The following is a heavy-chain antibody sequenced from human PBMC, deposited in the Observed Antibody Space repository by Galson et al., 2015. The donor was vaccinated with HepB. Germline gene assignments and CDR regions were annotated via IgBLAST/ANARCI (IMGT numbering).Heavy chain of an antibody. D-gene: IGHD5-18*01. J-gene: IGHJ4*02. V-gene: IGHV3-11*01. CDR2: ISSSGSTI. CDR3: ARDMDTAMEQFDY. CDR1: GFTFSDYY. Sequence: SLRLSCAASGFTFSDYYMSWIRQAPGKGLERVSYISSSGSTIYYADSVKGRFTISRDNAKNSLYLQMNSLRAEDTAVYYCARDMDTAMEQFDYWGQGTLVTVSS.